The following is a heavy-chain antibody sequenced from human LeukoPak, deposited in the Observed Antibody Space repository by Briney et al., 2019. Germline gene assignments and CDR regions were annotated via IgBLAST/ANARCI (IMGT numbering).Heavy chain of an antibody. CDR1: GGSISSSSYY. J-gene: IGHJ4*02. CDR3: ARGDYSNYDGPFDY. V-gene: IGHV4-39*01. Sequence: SETLSLTCAVSGGSISSSSYYWGWIRQPPGKGLEWIGSIYYSGNTYYNPSLKSRVTISVDTSKNQFSLKLSSVTAADTAVYYCARGDYSNYDGPFDYWGQGTLVTVSS. D-gene: IGHD4-11*01. CDR2: IYYSGNT.